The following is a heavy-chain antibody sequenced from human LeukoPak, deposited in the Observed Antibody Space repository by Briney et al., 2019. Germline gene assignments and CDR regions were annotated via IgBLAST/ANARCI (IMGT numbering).Heavy chain of an antibody. D-gene: IGHD3-22*01. J-gene: IGHJ4*02. CDR3: ARDRYFETRGYYYFDY. CDR1: GGSISSGGYY. V-gene: IGHV4-31*03. CDR2: IYYSGST. Sequence: PSETLSLTCTVSGGSISSGGYYWSWIRQHPGKGLEWIGYIYYSGSTYYNPSLKSRVTISVDMSKNQFSLKLKSVTAADTAVYYCARDRYFETRGYYYFDYWGQGTLVTVSS.